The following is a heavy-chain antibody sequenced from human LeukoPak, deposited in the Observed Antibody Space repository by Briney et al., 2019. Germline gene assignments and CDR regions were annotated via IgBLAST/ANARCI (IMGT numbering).Heavy chain of an antibody. Sequence: KPSETLSLTCAVYGGSFSGYYWSWIRQPPGKGLEWIGEINHSGSTNYNPSLKSRVTISVDTSKNQFSLKLSSVTAADTAVYYCARGPQKVVGQKKNAFDIWGQGTMVTVSS. D-gene: IGHD2-15*01. CDR2: INHSGST. CDR1: GGSFSGYY. CDR3: ARGPQKVVGQKKNAFDI. V-gene: IGHV4-34*01. J-gene: IGHJ3*02.